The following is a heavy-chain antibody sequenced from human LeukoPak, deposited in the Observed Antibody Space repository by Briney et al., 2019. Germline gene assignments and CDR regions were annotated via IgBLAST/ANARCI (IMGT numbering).Heavy chain of an antibody. V-gene: IGHV3-30*03. J-gene: IGHJ4*02. CDR1: GFTFSAYG. CDR2: ISYDGSDK. D-gene: IGHD6-6*01. Sequence: PGGSLRLSCAASGFTFSAYGMHWVRQAPGKGLEWVAVISYDGSDKYYADSVKGRFTISRDISKNTLYLQMNSLRAEDTAVYYCAHIAARQYTFDYWGQGTLVTVSS. CDR3: AHIAARQYTFDY.